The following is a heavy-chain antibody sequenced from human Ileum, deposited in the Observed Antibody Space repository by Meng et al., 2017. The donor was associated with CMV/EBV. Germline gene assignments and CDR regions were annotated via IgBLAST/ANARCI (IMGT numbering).Heavy chain of an antibody. CDR3: ARAPESIQYGMDV. D-gene: IGHD2-2*02. Sequence: GESLKISCAASGFTFSSNGMHWVRQAPGKGLDWVAFIQYDGSNKYYVDSVKGRFTISRDNSKNTLYLQMNSLRAEDTAVYYCARAPESIQYGMDVWGQGTTVTVSS. CDR2: IQYDGSNK. CDR1: GFTFSSNG. V-gene: IGHV3-30*02. J-gene: IGHJ6*02.